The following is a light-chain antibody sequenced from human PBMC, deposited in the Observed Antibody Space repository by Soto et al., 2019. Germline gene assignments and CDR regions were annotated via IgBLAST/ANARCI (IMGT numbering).Light chain of an antibody. V-gene: IGLV1-51*01. J-gene: IGLJ2*01. CDR3: GSWDTSLSAML. CDR1: SSNIGNNL. Sequence: QSVLTQPPSVSAAPGQWVTISCSGSSSNIGNNLVSWYQQLPGTTPKLLIYDNNKRPSGIPDRFSGSKSDTSATLGITGLQTGDEADYYCGSWDTSLSAMLFGGGTKLTVL. CDR2: DNN.